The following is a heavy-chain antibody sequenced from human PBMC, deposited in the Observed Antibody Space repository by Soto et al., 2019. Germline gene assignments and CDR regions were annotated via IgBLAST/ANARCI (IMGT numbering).Heavy chain of an antibody. J-gene: IGHJ6*02. Sequence: EVQLVESGGGLVQPGGSLRLSCAASGFTFSSYWMSWVRQAPGKGLEWVANIKQDGSEKYYVESVKGRFTISRDNAKNSLYLQMNSLRAEDTAVYYCARSSRVRGVSYYYYYGMDVWGQGTTVTVSS. D-gene: IGHD3-10*01. CDR3: ARSSRVRGVSYYYYYGMDV. CDR1: GFTFSSYW. CDR2: IKQDGSEK. V-gene: IGHV3-7*05.